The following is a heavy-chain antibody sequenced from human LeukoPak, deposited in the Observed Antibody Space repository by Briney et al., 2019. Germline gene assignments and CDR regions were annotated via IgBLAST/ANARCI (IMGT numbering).Heavy chain of an antibody. J-gene: IGHJ4*02. CDR3: ARTLVGATRPYYFDY. V-gene: IGHV3-30*02. D-gene: IGHD1-26*01. CDR1: GFAFSSYG. Sequence: GGSLRLSCAASGFAFSSYGMHWVRQAPGKGLEWVAYIHYDSTTEDYADSVKGRFTISRDNSKNTLFLQMNNLRAEDTAVYYCARTLVGATRPYYFDYWGQGTLVTVSS. CDR2: IHYDSTTE.